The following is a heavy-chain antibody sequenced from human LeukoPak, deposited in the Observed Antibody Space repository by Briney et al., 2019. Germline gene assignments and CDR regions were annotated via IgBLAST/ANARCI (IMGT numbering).Heavy chain of an antibody. CDR2: IKQDGSEK. CDR1: GFSFSSYW. Sequence: GGSLRLSCAASGFSFSSYWMSWVRQAPGKGLEWVANIKQDGSEKYYVGSVKGRFTISRDNAKNSLFLQMDSLRVDDTAVYYCARDERHGYGFNGLDVWGQGTTVTVSS. J-gene: IGHJ6*02. CDR3: ARDERHGYGFNGLDV. V-gene: IGHV3-7*03. D-gene: IGHD6-13*01.